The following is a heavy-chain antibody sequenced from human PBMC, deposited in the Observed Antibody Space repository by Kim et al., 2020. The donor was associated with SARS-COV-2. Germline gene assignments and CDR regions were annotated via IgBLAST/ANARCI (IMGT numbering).Heavy chain of an antibody. CDR2: GIT. V-gene: IGHV4-34*01. Sequence: GITNYNPSLESRVSISVDTSKNQFSLRLSSVTAADTAVYYCARIEVFDFDYWGQGALVTVSS. CDR3: ARIEVFDFDY. D-gene: IGHD2-21*01. J-gene: IGHJ4*02.